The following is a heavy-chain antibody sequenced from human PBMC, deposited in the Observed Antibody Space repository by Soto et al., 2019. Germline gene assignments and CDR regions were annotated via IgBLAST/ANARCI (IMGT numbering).Heavy chain of an antibody. V-gene: IGHV1-69*01. Sequence: QVQLVQSGAEVKKPGSSVKVSCKAPGGTLSRSAISWVRQAPGQGLEWMGGIIPIFGQAIYAQKFRGRVSIIADESTRTAYMEMSSLRSDDTAVYYCGTGSSWTKVESWGQGTLVTVSS. J-gene: IGHJ4*02. CDR3: GTGSSWTKVES. CDR2: IIPIFGQA. D-gene: IGHD6-13*01. CDR1: GGTLSRSA.